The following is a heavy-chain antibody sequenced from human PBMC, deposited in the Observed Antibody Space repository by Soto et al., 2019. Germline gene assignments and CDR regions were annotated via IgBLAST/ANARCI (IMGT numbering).Heavy chain of an antibody. CDR3: ATGAAGVAAHVI. Sequence: QVHLVQSGAEVKKPGSSVKVSCKASGVTFSRQDMRWVRQAPGQGLEWMGGIIPIFGTPQYAEKFQDRVTITADESTSTAYMELSSLTSEDTAVYYCATGAAGVAAHVIWGQGTLVTVSS. D-gene: IGHD6-6*01. CDR2: IIPIFGTP. CDR1: GVTFSRQD. V-gene: IGHV1-69*01. J-gene: IGHJ4*02.